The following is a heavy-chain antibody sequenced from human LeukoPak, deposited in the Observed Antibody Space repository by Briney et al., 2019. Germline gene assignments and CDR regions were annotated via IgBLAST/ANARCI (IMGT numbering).Heavy chain of an antibody. D-gene: IGHD2-2*01. V-gene: IGHV3-21*04. J-gene: IGHJ5*02. Sequence: GGSLRLSCAASGFTVSSKYMSWVRQAPGKGLEWVSSISTGGTYIYYADSVKGRFTISRDNAKNSLYLQMNSLRAEDTAVYYCARSIVVVPAAEFSWFDPWGQGTLVTVSS. CDR2: ISTGGTYI. CDR3: ARSIVVVPAAEFSWFDP. CDR1: GFTVSSKY.